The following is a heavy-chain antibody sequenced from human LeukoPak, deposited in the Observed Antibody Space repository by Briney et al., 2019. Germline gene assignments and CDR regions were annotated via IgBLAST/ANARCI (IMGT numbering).Heavy chain of an antibody. V-gene: IGHV4-61*01. J-gene: IGHJ3*02. CDR1: GDSVSGISFY. Sequence: SETLSLTCTVSGDSVSGISFYWSWIRQPPGEGLEWIGYIYYSGSTNYNPSLKSRVTISVDTSKNQFSLKLSSVTAADTAVYYCARVEWFGELSPFDIWGQGTMVTVSS. CDR2: IYYSGST. CDR3: ARVEWFGELSPFDI. D-gene: IGHD3-10*01.